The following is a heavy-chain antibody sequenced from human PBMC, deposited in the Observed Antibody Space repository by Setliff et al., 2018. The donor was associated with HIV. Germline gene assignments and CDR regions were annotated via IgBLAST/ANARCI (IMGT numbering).Heavy chain of an antibody. CDR3: GRVGFGELFGAFDI. Sequence: LSLTCSVSGDSTSNSYWSWIRQPAGKGLEWIGRLHASGNTNYNPSLKSRVTMSIDTSKNQFSLKLSSVTAADTAMYYCGRVGFGELFGAFDIWGQGIMVTVSS. V-gene: IGHV4-4*07. J-gene: IGHJ3*02. D-gene: IGHD3-10*01. CDR1: GDSTSNSY. CDR2: LHASGNT.